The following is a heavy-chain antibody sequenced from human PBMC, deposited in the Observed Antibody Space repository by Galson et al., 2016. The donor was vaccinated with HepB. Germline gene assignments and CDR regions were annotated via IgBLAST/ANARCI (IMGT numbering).Heavy chain of an antibody. Sequence: SVKVSCKASGYTFTNYGISWVRQAPGQGLEWMGWISAYNGNTNYAQKVQGRVTMTTDTSTTTAYMELRSLRSHDTAVYYCAKSLAFRGVTEFDYWGQGTLVTVSS. CDR1: GYTFTNYG. D-gene: IGHD3-16*01. J-gene: IGHJ4*02. CDR2: ISAYNGNT. V-gene: IGHV1-18*01. CDR3: AKSLAFRGVTEFDY.